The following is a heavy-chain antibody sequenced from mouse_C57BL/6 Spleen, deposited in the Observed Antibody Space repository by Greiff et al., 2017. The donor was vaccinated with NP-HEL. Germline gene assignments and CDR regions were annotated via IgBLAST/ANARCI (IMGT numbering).Heavy chain of an antibody. V-gene: IGHV1-52*01. Sequence: VQLQQPGAELVRPGSSVKLSCKASGYTFTSYWMHWVKQRPIQGLEWIGNIDPSDSETHYNQKFKDKATLTVDKSSSTAYMQLSSLTSEDSAVYYCARSFGSSYEKYAMDYWGQGTSVTVSS. CDR3: ARSFGSSYEKYAMDY. D-gene: IGHD1-1*01. CDR1: GYTFTSYW. CDR2: IDPSDSET. J-gene: IGHJ4*01.